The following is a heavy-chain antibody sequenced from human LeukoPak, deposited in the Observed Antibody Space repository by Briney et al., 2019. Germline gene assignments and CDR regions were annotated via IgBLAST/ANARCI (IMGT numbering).Heavy chain of an antibody. J-gene: IGHJ4*02. CDR1: GFTFSSYA. CDR2: ISGSGGST. V-gene: IGHV3-23*01. D-gene: IGHD1-1*01. Sequence: RSGGSLRLSCAASGFTFSSYAMSWVRQAPGKGLEWVSAISGSGGSTYYADSVKGRFTISRDNSKNTLYLQMNSLRAEDAAVYYCAKGGNWNGLNYFDYWGQGTLVTVSS. CDR3: AKGGNWNGLNYFDY.